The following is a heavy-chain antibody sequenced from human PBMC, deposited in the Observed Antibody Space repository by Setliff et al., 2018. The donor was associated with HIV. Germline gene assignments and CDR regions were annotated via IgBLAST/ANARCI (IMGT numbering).Heavy chain of an antibody. CDR1: GDTSSSHF. CDR2: ILPLFGTT. CDR3: GREGGNTYGGAFDM. Sequence: SVKVSCKASGDTSSSHFISWVRQAPGQGPEWMGRILPLFGTTNLAQKFQGRVTITADKSTSTAYMELRSLTSADTAVYYCGREGGNTYGGAFDMWGQGTLVTVSS. V-gene: IGHV1-69*06. J-gene: IGHJ3*02. D-gene: IGHD2-8*01.